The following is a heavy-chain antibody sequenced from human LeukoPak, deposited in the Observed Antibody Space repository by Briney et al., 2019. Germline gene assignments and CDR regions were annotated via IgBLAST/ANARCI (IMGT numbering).Heavy chain of an antibody. Sequence: SETLSLTCTVSGGSIISSSYYWGWIRQPPGKGLEWIGSIYYSGSTYSNPSLKSRVTISVDTSKSQFSLKLTSVTAADTAVYYCARDGYTYGSFDYWGQGTLVTVSS. D-gene: IGHD5-18*01. CDR1: GGSIISSSYY. CDR3: ARDGYTYGSFDY. CDR2: IYYSGST. V-gene: IGHV4-39*01. J-gene: IGHJ4*02.